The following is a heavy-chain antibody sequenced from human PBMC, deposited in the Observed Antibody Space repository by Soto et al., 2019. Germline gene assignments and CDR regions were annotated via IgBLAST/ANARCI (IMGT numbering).Heavy chain of an antibody. J-gene: IGHJ6*02. CDR1: GFTFSNAW. Sequence: EVQLVESGGGLVQPGGSLRLSCAASGFTFSNAWMSWVRQAPGKGLEWVGRIKSKTDGGTTDYAAPVKGRFTISRDDSKNTLYLQMNSLKTEDTAVYYCTTGAAAGLYYYYGMDVWGQGTTVTVSS. D-gene: IGHD6-13*01. CDR3: TTGAAAGLYYYYGMDV. V-gene: IGHV3-15*01. CDR2: IKSKTDGGTT.